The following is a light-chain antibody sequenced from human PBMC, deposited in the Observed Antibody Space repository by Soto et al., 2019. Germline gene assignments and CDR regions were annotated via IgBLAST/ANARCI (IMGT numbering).Light chain of an antibody. CDR1: QDIDKF. CDR2: DAS. V-gene: IGKV1-33*01. Sequence: DIHMKRSPSCLSGYVGNRVRTPCQASQDIDKFLNWYQQKPGKPPKLLIDDASNLEAGVPSRFRGSGSGTDFTFTISRLQPEDIATYYCQQYENRPTFGQGTRLEIK. CDR3: QQYENRPT. J-gene: IGKJ5*01.